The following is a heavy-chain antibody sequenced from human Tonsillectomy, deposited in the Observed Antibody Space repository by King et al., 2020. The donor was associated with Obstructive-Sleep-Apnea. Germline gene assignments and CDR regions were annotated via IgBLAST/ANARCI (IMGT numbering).Heavy chain of an antibody. CDR2: FSGYDGTT. CDR1: GFTFSSYA. CDR3: AKFLGGGANSSNY. Sequence: VQLVESGGGLVQPGGSLRLSCAASGFTFSSYAMSWVRQPPVKGLEWVSTFSGYDGTTYYADSVKGRFTISRDNSKNTLYLQMNSLRAEDTAVYYCAKFLGGGANSSNYWGQGTLVTVSS. V-gene: IGHV3-23*04. D-gene: IGHD3-16*01. J-gene: IGHJ4*02.